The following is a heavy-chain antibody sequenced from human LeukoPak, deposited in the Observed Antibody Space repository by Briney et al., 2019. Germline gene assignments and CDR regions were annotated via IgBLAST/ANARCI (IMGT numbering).Heavy chain of an antibody. CDR3: ARGSGRPYHYYYYYGMDV. CDR2: MNPNSGNT. Sequence: ASVKVSCKASGYTFTSYDINWVRQATGQGLEWMGWMNPNSGNTGYAQKFQGRVTMTRNTSISTAYMELSSLRSEDTAVYYCARGSGRPYHYYYYYGMDVWGQGTTVTVSS. D-gene: IGHD1-26*01. J-gene: IGHJ6*02. V-gene: IGHV1-8*01. CDR1: GYTFTSYD.